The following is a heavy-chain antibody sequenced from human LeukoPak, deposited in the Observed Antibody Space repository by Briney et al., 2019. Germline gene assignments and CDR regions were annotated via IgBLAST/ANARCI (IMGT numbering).Heavy chain of an antibody. CDR1: GYTLTELS. V-gene: IGHV1-24*01. CDR3: ATVWDIVVVPAAINGYFQH. CDR2: FDPEDGET. D-gene: IGHD2-2*02. Sequence: ASVKVSCKVSGYTLTELSMRWVRQAPGKGLEWMGGFDPEDGETIYAQKFQGRVTMTEDTSTDTAYMELSSLRSEDTAVYYCATVWDIVVVPAAINGYFQHWGQGTLVTVSS. J-gene: IGHJ1*01.